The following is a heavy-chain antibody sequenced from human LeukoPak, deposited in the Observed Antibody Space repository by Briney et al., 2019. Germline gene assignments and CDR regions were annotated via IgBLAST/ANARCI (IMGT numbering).Heavy chain of an antibody. CDR2: ISSSSSTI. D-gene: IGHD3-22*01. CDR3: ARDDSSGYFMPADLGC. CDR1: GFTFSSYS. J-gene: IGHJ4*02. V-gene: IGHV3-48*01. Sequence: GGSLRLSCAAPGFTFSSYSMNWVRQAPGKGLEWVSYISSSSSTIYYADSVKGRFTISRDNAKNSLYLQMNSLRAEDTAVYYCARDDSSGYFMPADLGCWGQGTLVTVSS.